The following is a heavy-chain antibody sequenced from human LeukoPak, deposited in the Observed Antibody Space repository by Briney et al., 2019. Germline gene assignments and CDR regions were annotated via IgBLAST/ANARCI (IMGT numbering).Heavy chain of an antibody. CDR1: GYTFTSYA. V-gene: IGHV1-3*03. Sequence: ASVKVSCKASGYTFTSYAMHWVRQAPGQRLEWMGWINAGNGNTKYSQEFQGRVTITRDTSASTAYMELSSLRSEDMAVYYCARGPYYDFWSGPIDYWGQGTLVTVSS. J-gene: IGHJ4*02. D-gene: IGHD3-3*01. CDR2: INAGNGNT. CDR3: ARGPYYDFWSGPIDY.